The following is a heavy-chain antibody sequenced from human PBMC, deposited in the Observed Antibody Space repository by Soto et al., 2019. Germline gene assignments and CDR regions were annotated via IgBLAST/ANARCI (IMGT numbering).Heavy chain of an antibody. V-gene: IGHV1-18*01. Sequence: QVQLVQSGAEVKKPGASVKVSCKTSGYTFTSYHISWVRQAPGQGLEWMGWISAYNTNTNYAQKFQGRVTMTTDTLTSTAYMELRSLSSDDTAVYCCARATPPTDYWGQGTLVTVSS. CDR2: ISAYNTNT. CDR3: ARATPPTDY. D-gene: IGHD4-17*01. CDR1: GYTFTSYH. J-gene: IGHJ4*02.